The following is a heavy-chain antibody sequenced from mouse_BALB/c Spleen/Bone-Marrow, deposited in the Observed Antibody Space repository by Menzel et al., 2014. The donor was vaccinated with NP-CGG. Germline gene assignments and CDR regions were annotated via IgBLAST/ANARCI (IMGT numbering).Heavy chain of an antibody. CDR1: GFTFSDYG. CDR2: ISNLAYSI. Sequence: VQLKESGGGLVQPGGSRKLSCAASGFTFSDYGMAWVRQAPGKGPEWVAFISNLAYSIYYADTVTGRFTISRENAKNTLYLEVSSLRSEDTAMYYCATIYYGNSYAMDYWGQGTSVTVSS. CDR3: ATIYYGNSYAMDY. V-gene: IGHV5-15*02. D-gene: IGHD2-1*01. J-gene: IGHJ4*01.